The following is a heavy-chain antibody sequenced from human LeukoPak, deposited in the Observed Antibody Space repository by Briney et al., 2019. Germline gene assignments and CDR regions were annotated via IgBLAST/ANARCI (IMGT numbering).Heavy chain of an antibody. J-gene: IGHJ4*02. D-gene: IGHD3-16*01. V-gene: IGHV3-11*04. CDR1: GFTFSDYH. CDR3: ARCSDWGGDY. CDR2: ITSGGSTI. Sequence: GGSMRLSCAASGFTFSDYHMSWFRQAPGKGLEWLSYITSGGSTIYYADSVKGRFTISRDNAKNSLYLQMNSLRADDTAVYYCARCSDWGGDYWGQGTLVTVSS.